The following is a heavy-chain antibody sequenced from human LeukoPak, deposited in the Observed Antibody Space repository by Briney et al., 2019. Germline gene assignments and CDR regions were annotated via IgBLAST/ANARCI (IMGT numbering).Heavy chain of an antibody. CDR1: GFTFSSYA. J-gene: IGHJ4*02. Sequence: GGSLRLSCAASGFTFSSYAMHWVRQAPGKGLEWVAVISYDGSNKYYADSVKGRFTISRDNSKNTLYLQMNSLRAEDTALYYCAKDQGFHDSSGVYWGQGTLVTVSS. CDR2: ISYDGSNK. CDR3: AKDQGFHDSSGVY. V-gene: IGHV3-30*04. D-gene: IGHD3-22*01.